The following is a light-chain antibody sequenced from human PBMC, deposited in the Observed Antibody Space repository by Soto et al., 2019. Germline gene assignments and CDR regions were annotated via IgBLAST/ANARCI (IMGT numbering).Light chain of an antibody. J-gene: IGLJ1*01. V-gene: IGLV2-14*01. CDR2: EVS. CDR1: SSDVGGYNY. CDR3: SSYTTTNTYV. Sequence: QSVLTQPASVSGSPGQSITISCTVTSSDVGGYNYVSWYQQHPGKAPKLMIYEVSNRPSGVSNRFSGSKSGNTASLTISGLQAEDEADYYFSSYTTTNTYVFGTGTKVTVL.